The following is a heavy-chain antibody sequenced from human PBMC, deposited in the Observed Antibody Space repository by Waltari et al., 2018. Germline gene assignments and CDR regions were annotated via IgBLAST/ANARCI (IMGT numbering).Heavy chain of an antibody. D-gene: IGHD6-13*01. CDR3: ARVIAAAAKGGDYNYGMDV. V-gene: IGHV4-34*01. J-gene: IGHJ6*02. CDR1: GGSFSGYY. Sequence: QVQLQQWGAGLLQPSEILSLTCDVHGGSFSGYYWSWIRQPPGKWLEWLGEINHSGSTNYNPTLESRVTISVDASTNQFSLKLRSVAAAGTAVYYCARVIAAAAKGGDYNYGMDVWGQGTTVTVSS. CDR2: INHSGST.